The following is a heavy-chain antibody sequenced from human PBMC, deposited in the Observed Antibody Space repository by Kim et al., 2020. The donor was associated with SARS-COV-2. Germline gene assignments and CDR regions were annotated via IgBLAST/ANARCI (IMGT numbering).Heavy chain of an antibody. CDR3: AKGGYSYGSGYYYGMDV. V-gene: IGHV3-23*01. J-gene: IGHJ6*02. D-gene: IGHD5-18*01. Sequence: VKGRFTSARDNSKNTLYLQMNSLRAEDTAVYYCAKGGYSYGSGYYYGMDVWGQGTTVTVSS.